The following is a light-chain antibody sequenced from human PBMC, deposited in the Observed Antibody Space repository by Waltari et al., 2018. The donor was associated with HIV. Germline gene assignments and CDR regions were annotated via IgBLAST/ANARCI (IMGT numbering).Light chain of an antibody. J-gene: IGLJ2*01. Sequence: QSALTQPASVSAAPGQSITIPCSGTSSDVRGSNRFPWYQHHPGKAPKLMIYEGSQRPSGVSNRFSGSKSGNTASLTISGLQAEDEANYYCCSYAGSSTLVFGGGTKLTVL. CDR3: CSYAGSSTLV. CDR2: EGS. CDR1: SSDVRGSNR. V-gene: IGLV2-23*01.